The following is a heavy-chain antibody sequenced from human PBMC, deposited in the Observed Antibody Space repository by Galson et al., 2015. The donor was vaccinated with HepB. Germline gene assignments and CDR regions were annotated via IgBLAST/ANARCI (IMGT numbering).Heavy chain of an antibody. J-gene: IGHJ5*02. CDR3: AARGYCSGGSCYGGWFDP. Sequence: SETLSLTCAVYGGSFSGYYWSWIRQPPGKGLEWIGEINHSGSTNYNPSLKSRVTISVDTSKNQFSLKLSSVTAADTAVYYCAARGYCSGGSCYGGWFDPWGQGTLVTVSS. V-gene: IGHV4-34*01. D-gene: IGHD2-15*01. CDR1: GGSFSGYY. CDR2: INHSGST.